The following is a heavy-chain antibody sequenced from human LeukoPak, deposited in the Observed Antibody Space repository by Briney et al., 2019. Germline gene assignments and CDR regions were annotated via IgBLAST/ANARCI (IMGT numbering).Heavy chain of an antibody. CDR3: ARRGGYYDSSGYYFDP. V-gene: IGHV4-30-4*08. J-gene: IGHJ5*02. CDR2: IYYSGST. Sequence: SQTLSLTCTVSGGSISSGDYYWSWIRQPPGTGLEWIGYIYYSGSTYYNPSLKSRVTISVDTSENQFSLKLSSVTAADTAVYYCARRGGYYDSSGYYFDPWGQGTLVTVSS. CDR1: GGSISSGDYY. D-gene: IGHD3-22*01.